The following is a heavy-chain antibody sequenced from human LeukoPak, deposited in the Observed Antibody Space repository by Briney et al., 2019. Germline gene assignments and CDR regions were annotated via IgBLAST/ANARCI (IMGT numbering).Heavy chain of an antibody. CDR1: GGSISSYY. Sequence: SETLSLTCTVSGGSISSYYWSWLRQPPGKGLEWIGYIYYSGSTNYNPSLKSRVTISVDTSKNQFSLKLSSVTAADTAVYYCARHLTYYDFWSGYPYYFDYWGQGTLVTVSS. CDR2: IYYSGST. J-gene: IGHJ4*02. D-gene: IGHD3-3*01. V-gene: IGHV4-59*08. CDR3: ARHLTYYDFWSGYPYYFDY.